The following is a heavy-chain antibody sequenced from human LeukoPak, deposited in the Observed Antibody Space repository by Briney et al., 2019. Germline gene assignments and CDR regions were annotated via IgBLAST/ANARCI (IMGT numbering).Heavy chain of an antibody. J-gene: IGHJ4*02. Sequence: PSETLSLTCTVSGDSISSYYWNWIRQPAGKGLEWIGRIYASGYTEYNPSLQTRVTMSVDTSKNEFSLKVDTVTAADTAVYFCARNHIVTGTYFDSWARDSWSPSPQ. CDR1: GDSISSYY. V-gene: IGHV4-4*07. CDR3: ARNHIVTGTYFDS. D-gene: IGHD3-10*01. CDR2: IYASGYT.